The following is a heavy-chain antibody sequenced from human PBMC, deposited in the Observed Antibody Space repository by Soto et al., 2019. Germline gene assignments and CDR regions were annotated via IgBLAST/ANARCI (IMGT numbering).Heavy chain of an antibody. J-gene: IGHJ4*02. V-gene: IGHV3-30*18. Sequence: GGSLRLSCAASGFTFSSYGMHWVRQAPGEGLEWVAVISYDGSNKYYADSVKGRFTISRDNSKNTLYLQMNSLRAEDTAVYYCAKDPQYYYDSSGSGYFDYWGQGTLVTVSS. CDR3: AKDPQYYYDSSGSGYFDY. CDR2: ISYDGSNK. D-gene: IGHD3-22*01. CDR1: GFTFSSYG.